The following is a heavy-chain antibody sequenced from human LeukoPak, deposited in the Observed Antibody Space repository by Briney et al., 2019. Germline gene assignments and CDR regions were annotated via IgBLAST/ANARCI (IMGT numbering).Heavy chain of an antibody. CDR3: ASAGHGFWSGYFDY. Sequence: PGGSLRLSCAASGFTFSSYEMNWVRQAPGKGLEWVSYISSSGSTIYYADSVKGRFTISRDNAKISLYLQMNSLRAEDTAVYYCASAGHGFWSGYFDYWGQGTLVTVSS. J-gene: IGHJ4*02. CDR2: ISSSGSTI. V-gene: IGHV3-48*03. D-gene: IGHD3-3*01. CDR1: GFTFSSYE.